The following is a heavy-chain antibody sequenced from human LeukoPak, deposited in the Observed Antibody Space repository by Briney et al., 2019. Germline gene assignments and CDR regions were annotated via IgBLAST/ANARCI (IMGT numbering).Heavy chain of an antibody. Sequence: GGSLRLSCTTSGFTFGDYALSWVRQAPGKGLEWVGFIRTKPYGGTPEYAASVKGRSTISRDDSKSIAYLEMNSLKTEDTAVYYCTRGNHGDVHFDYWGQGTQVTVSS. CDR1: GFTFGDYA. V-gene: IGHV3-49*04. CDR2: IRTKPYGGTP. D-gene: IGHD4-17*01. CDR3: TRGNHGDVHFDY. J-gene: IGHJ4*02.